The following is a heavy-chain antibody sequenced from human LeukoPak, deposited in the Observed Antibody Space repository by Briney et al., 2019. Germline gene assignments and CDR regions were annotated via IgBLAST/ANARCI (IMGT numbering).Heavy chain of an antibody. V-gene: IGHV3-20*04. J-gene: IGHJ5*02. CDR2: INWNGGST. D-gene: IGHD1-26*01. CDR3: AKDRLAVGGPNWFDP. Sequence: GGSLRLSCAASGFTFDDYGMSWVRQAPGKGLEWVSSINWNGGSTGYADSVKGRFTISRDNAKNTLYLQMNSLRAEDTAVYYCAKDRLAVGGPNWFDPWGQGTLVTVSS. CDR1: GFTFDDYG.